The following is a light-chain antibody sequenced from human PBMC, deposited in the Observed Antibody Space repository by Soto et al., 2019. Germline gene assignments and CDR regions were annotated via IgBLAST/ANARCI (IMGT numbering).Light chain of an antibody. CDR3: SSYTSSSHVV. CDR2: DVS. Sequence: QSALTQPASVSGSPGQSITISCTGTSSDVGGYNYVSWYQQHPGKAPKRMIYDVSNRPSGVSNRFSGSKSGNTASLTISGLQAEDEADYYCSSYTSSSHVVFGGGTKLTVL. J-gene: IGLJ2*01. CDR1: SSDVGGYNY. V-gene: IGLV2-14*01.